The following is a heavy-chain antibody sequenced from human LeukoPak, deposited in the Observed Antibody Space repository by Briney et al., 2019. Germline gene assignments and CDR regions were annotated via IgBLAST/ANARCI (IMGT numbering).Heavy chain of an antibody. CDR2: INPNSGGT. V-gene: IGHV1-2*02. D-gene: IGHD6-13*01. Sequence: ASVKVSCKASGYTFTDYYMHWVRQAPGQGLEWMGWINPNSGGTNYAQKSQGRVTMTRDTSISTAYMELSRLRSDDTAVYYCARDPVIAAAGTAHWFDPWGQGTLVTVSS. CDR1: GYTFTDYY. J-gene: IGHJ5*02. CDR3: ARDPVIAAAGTAHWFDP.